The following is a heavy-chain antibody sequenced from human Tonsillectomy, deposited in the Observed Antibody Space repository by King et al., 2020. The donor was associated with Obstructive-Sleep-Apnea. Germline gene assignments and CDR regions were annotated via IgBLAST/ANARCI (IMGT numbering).Heavy chain of an antibody. CDR1: GFTFSSYS. Sequence: QLVQSGGGLVKPGGSLRLSCAASGFTFSSYSMNWVRQAPGKGLEWVSSISSSSSYIYYADSVKGRFTISRDNAQNSLYLQMNSLRAEDTAVYYCATMGLRLGELSLFIGYWGQGTLVTVSS. CDR2: ISSSSSYI. J-gene: IGHJ4*02. D-gene: IGHD3-16*02. V-gene: IGHV3-21*01. CDR3: ATMGLRLGELSLFIGY.